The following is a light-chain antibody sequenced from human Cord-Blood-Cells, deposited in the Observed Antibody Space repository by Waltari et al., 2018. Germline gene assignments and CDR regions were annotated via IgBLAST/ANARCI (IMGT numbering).Light chain of an antibody. CDR2: TAS. J-gene: IGKJ2*03. CDR3: QQYNSYSPYS. Sequence: DIQMPQSPSTLSASVGDRVTITCRASQSISSWLAWYQQKTGKAPKLLIYTASSLESGVPSRFSGSGSGTEFTLTISSLQPDDFATYYCQQYNSYSPYSFGQGTKLEIK. V-gene: IGKV1-5*03. CDR1: QSISSW.